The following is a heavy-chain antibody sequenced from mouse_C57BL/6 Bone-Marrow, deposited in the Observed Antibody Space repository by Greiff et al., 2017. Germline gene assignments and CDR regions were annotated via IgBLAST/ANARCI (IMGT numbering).Heavy chain of an antibody. D-gene: IGHD1-1*01. CDR3: ATKIITTVVATSYYAMDY. CDR2: IDPSDSET. J-gene: IGHJ4*01. CDR1: GYTFTSYW. V-gene: IGHV1-52*01. Sequence: QVQLQQPGAELVRPGSSVKLSCKASGYTFTSYWMHWVKQRPIQGLEWIGNIDPSDSETNYNQKFKDKATLTVDKSSSTAYMQLSSLTSEDSAVYYCATKIITTVVATSYYAMDYWGQGTSVTVSS.